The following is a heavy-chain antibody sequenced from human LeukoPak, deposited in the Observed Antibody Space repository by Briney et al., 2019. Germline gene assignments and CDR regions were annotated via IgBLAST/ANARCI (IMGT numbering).Heavy chain of an antibody. D-gene: IGHD2-2*01. J-gene: IGHJ4*02. V-gene: IGHV4-34*01. CDR1: GGSFRGYY. CDR3: ARGRMRVVVPAANRAFDY. CDR2: TNHSGST. Sequence: SETLSLTCAVYGGSFRGYYWSWIRQPPGKGLEWIGETNHSGSTKYNPSLKSRVTISVDTSKNQFSLKLSSVTAADTAVYYCARGRMRVVVPAANRAFDYWGQGTLVTVSS.